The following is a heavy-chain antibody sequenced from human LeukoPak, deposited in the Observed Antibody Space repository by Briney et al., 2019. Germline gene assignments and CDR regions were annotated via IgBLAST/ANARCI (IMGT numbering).Heavy chain of an antibody. V-gene: IGHV1-69*04. J-gene: IGHJ3*02. CDR3: ARLPGYGNAFDI. D-gene: IGHD5-18*01. CDR2: IIPILGIA. CDR1: GGTFSSYA. Sequence: ASVKVSCKASGGTFSSYAISWVRQAPGQGLEWMGRIIPILGIANYAQKFQGRVTITADKSTSTAYMELSSLRSEDTAVYYCARLPGYGNAFDIWGQGTMVTVSS.